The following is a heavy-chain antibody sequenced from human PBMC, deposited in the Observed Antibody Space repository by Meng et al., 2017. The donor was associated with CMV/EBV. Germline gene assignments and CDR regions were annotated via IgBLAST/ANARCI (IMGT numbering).Heavy chain of an antibody. CDR3: ARGPRYCGAAHCYTHDY. Sequence: SVKVSCKASGGTFSSYAISWVRQAPGQGLEWMGGIIPIFGTANYAQKFQGRVTITTDESTSTAYMELSSLRSEDTAVYYCARGPRYCGAAHCYTHDYWGQGVLVTVSS. D-gene: IGHD2-21*01. CDR1: GGTFSSYA. CDR2: IIPIFGTA. J-gene: IGHJ4*02. V-gene: IGHV1-69*05.